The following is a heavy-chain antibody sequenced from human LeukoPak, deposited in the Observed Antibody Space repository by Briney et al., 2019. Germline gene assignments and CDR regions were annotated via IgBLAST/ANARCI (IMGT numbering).Heavy chain of an antibody. CDR3: ARDRVQFNY. CDR1: GGSISSGSYY. CDR2: IYTSGST. V-gene: IGHV4-61*02. Sequence: PSETLSLTCTVSGGSISSGSYYWSWIRQPAGKGLEWIGRIYTSGSTNYNPSLKSRVTISVDTSKNQFSLKLSSVTAADTAVYYCARDRVQFNYWGQGTLVTVSS. D-gene: IGHD1-1*01. J-gene: IGHJ4*02.